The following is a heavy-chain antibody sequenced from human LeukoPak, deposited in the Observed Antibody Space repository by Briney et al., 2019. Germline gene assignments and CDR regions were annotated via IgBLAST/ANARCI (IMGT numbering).Heavy chain of an antibody. Sequence: SLTVSCAAAEYTRGDYGVLWIRQATGHGLPRASSISWNSCSIDYACSVKGRFTISRDNAKNSLYLQMNSLRTEDMALYYCAKGFSRDVYSYFDYWGQGTLVTGSS. J-gene: IGHJ4*02. CDR3: AKGFSRDVYSYFDY. D-gene: IGHD5-24*01. CDR2: ISWNSCSI. V-gene: IGHV3-9*03. CDR1: EYTRGDYG.